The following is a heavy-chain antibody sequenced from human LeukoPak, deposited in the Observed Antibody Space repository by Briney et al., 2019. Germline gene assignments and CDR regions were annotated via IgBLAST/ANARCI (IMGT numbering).Heavy chain of an antibody. V-gene: IGHV3-23*01. CDR2: ISGNADST. Sequence: GGSPRLSCAASGFTFGSSAMSWVRQAPGKGLEWVSAISGNADSTYYADSVKGRFTVSRDTSKSTLFLQMNSLRAEDTAVYYCAKLLRGVVVPYFDYWGQGTLVTVSS. CDR3: AKLLRGVVVPYFDY. D-gene: IGHD3-10*01. J-gene: IGHJ4*02. CDR1: GFTFGSSA.